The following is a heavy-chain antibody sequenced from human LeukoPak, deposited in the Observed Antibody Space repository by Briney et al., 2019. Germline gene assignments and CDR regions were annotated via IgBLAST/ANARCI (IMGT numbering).Heavy chain of an antibody. CDR1: GFTVSGNY. CDR3: ASGETTAFDY. J-gene: IGHJ4*02. Sequence: GGSLRLSCAASGFTVSGNYMNWVRQTPGKGLEWVSVIYSGVSTDYADSVKGRFTISRDNSKNTLYLQMNSLRAEDTAVYYCASGETTAFDYWGQGTLVTVSS. D-gene: IGHD4-11*01. CDR2: IYSGVST. V-gene: IGHV3-66*01.